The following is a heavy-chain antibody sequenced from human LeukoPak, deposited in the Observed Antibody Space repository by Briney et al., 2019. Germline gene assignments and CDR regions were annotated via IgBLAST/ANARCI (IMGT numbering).Heavy chain of an antibody. CDR3: AKPPSYCGSDCYVNWFDP. Sequence: ASVKVSCKASGYTFTGYYMHWVRQAPGQGLEWMGWIRPDSGATNYIQKYRGRVTMTRDTSISTAYLELSGLRSEDTAVYYCAKPPSYCGSDCYVNWFDPWGQGTLVTVSS. CDR1: GYTFTGYY. CDR2: IRPDSGAT. D-gene: IGHD2-21*02. J-gene: IGHJ5*02. V-gene: IGHV1-2*02.